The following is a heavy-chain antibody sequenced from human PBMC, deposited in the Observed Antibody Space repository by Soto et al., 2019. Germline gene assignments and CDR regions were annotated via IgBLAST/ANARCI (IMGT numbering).Heavy chain of an antibody. CDR3: VRTAREGAVAPHWFDR. CDR2: VYYTGST. V-gene: IGHV4-30-4*01. Sequence: SETLSLTCTVSGVSIRSTDYYWSWIRQAPGQGLEWIGYVYYTGSTYYNPSLMSRLTLSVDTSKNQFSLKLTYVTAAETAVYYCVRTAREGAVAPHWFDRWGQGTQVTVSS. J-gene: IGHJ5*02. D-gene: IGHD2-21*02. CDR1: GVSIRSTDYY.